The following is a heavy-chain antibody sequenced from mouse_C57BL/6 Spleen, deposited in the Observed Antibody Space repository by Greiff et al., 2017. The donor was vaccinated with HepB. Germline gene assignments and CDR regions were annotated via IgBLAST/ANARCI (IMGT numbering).Heavy chain of an antibody. CDR2: ISDGGSYT. CDR3: ARDQGDYYGSSPWFAY. J-gene: IGHJ3*01. V-gene: IGHV5-4*01. CDR1: GFTFSSYA. D-gene: IGHD1-1*01. Sequence: EVKVVESGGGLVKPGGSLKLSCAASGFTFSSYAMSWVRQTPEKRLEWVATISDGGSYTYYPDNVKGRFTISRDNAKNNLYLQMSHLKSEDTAMYYCARDQGDYYGSSPWFAYWGQGTLVTVSA.